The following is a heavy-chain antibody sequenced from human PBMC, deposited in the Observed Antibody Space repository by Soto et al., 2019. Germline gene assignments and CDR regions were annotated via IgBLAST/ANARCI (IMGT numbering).Heavy chain of an antibody. V-gene: IGHV3-30*18. J-gene: IGHJ4*02. Sequence: GSLRLSCAASGFTFSDYAMHWVRQAPGKGLEWVAVFSHDGRNTHYADSVKGRFTISRDSSKNTVSLEMTSLRAEDTAVYYCAKGGRQWLVTSDFNYWGQGA. D-gene: IGHD6-19*01. CDR1: GFTFSDYA. CDR3: AKGGRQWLVTSDFNY. CDR2: FSHDGRNT.